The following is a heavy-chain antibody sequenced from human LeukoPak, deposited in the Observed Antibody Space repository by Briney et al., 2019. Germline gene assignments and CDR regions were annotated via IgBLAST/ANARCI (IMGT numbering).Heavy chain of an antibody. V-gene: IGHV1-3*01. Sequence: ASLKVSCKASGYTFTSYAMHWVRQAPGQRLEWMGWINAGNGNTKYSQKFQGRVTITRDTSASTAYMELSSLRSEDTAVYYCARVGNSGSFLYYFDYWGQGTLVTVSS. J-gene: IGHJ4*02. CDR2: INAGNGNT. CDR3: ARVGNSGSFLYYFDY. D-gene: IGHD1-26*01. CDR1: GYTFTSYA.